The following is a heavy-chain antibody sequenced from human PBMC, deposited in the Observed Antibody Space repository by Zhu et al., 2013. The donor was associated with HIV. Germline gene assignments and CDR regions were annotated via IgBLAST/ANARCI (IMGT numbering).Heavy chain of an antibody. CDR1: GYTFTDYY. D-gene: IGHD3-3*01. Sequence: QVQLVQSGAEVKKPGASVKVSCKASGYTFTDYYMHWVRQAPGQGLEWMGWINPNSGSTNYAQKFRGRVTMTRDTSISTAYMELRRLRSEDTAVYFCARDLRFASKDYWGQGTLVTVSS. CDR3: ARDLRFASKDY. V-gene: IGHV1-2*02. CDR2: INPNSGST. J-gene: IGHJ4*02.